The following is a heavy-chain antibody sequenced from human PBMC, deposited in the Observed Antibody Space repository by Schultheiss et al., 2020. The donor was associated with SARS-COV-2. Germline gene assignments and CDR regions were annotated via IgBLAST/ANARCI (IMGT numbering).Heavy chain of an antibody. V-gene: IGHV4-38-2*01. CDR2: IYHSGST. CDR3: ARVNKLVGFDY. Sequence: ETLSLTCAVSGYSISSGYYWGWIRQPPGKGLEWIGSIYHSGSTYYNPSLKSRVTISVDTSKNQVSLRLNSVTAADTAVYYCARVNKLVGFDYWGQGTLVTVSS. J-gene: IGHJ4*02. CDR1: GYSISSGYY. D-gene: IGHD6-6*01.